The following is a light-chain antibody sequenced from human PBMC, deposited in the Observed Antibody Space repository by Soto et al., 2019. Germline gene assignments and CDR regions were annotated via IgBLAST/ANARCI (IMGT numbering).Light chain of an antibody. J-gene: IGKJ4*01. V-gene: IGKV3-20*01. CDR3: QQYGSSPPLP. CDR2: GAS. CDR1: QSVSSSY. Sequence: EIVLTQSPGTLSLSPGERATLSCRASQSVSSSYLAWYQQKPGQAPRLLIYGASSRATGIPDRFSGSGSGTDVKLTISRLEHEDFAVYYCQQYGSSPPLPFGGGTKVEIK.